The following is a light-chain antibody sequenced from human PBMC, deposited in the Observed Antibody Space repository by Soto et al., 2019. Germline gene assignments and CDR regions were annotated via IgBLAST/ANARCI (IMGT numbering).Light chain of an antibody. CDR1: QSVSSN. Sequence: EIVMTQSPATVSVSPGERATLSCRASQSVSSNLAWYQQKPGQAPRLLIYGASTRATGIPARFSGSGSGTEFTLTISSLQPEDFAVYYCQQYNNWPPWTFGQGTKVEVK. J-gene: IGKJ1*01. V-gene: IGKV3-15*01. CDR2: GAS. CDR3: QQYNNWPPWT.